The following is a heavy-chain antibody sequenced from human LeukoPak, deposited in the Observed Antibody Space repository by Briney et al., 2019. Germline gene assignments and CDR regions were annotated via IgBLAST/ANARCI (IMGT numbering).Heavy chain of an antibody. D-gene: IGHD6-13*01. CDR3: ARALSTAAAAGIYYFDY. V-gene: IGHV1-69*04. Sequence: SVKVSCKASGGTFSSYAISWVRQAPGQGLEWMGRTIPILGIANYAQKFQGRVTITADKSTSTAYMELSSLRSEDTAVYYCARALSTAAAAGIYYFDYWGQGTLVTVSS. J-gene: IGHJ4*02. CDR1: GGTFSSYA. CDR2: TIPILGIA.